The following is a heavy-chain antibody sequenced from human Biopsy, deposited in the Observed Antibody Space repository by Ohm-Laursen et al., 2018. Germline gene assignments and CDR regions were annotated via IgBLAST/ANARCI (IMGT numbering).Heavy chain of an antibody. Sequence: SLRLSCAASGFTFSGISMNWVRQAPGTGLEWVSSISASGNHIYYTDSVKGRFTVSRDNGKNSVYLQMNSLRVEDTAVYYCARNGEAKYCKHGVCPSDFWGQGTLVTVSS. CDR1: GFTFSGIS. V-gene: IGHV3-21*01. J-gene: IGHJ4*02. CDR2: ISASGNHI. CDR3: ARNGEAKYCKHGVCPSDF. D-gene: IGHD2-8*01.